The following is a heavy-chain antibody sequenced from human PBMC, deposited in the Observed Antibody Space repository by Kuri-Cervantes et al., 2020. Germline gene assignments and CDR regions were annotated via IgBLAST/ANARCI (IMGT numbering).Heavy chain of an antibody. D-gene: IGHD2-15*01. V-gene: IGHV1-2*04. CDR3: ARGGPAGDCSGGNCYHSSYYYYMDV. CDR2: INPNSGGT. Sequence: ASVKVSFKASGYTFSGYYMHWVRQAPGQGLEWMAWINPNSGGTNYAQKFQGWVTMTRDTSISTAYMELSRLTSDDTAVYYCARGGPAGDCSGGNCYHSSYYYYMDVWGKGTTVTVSS. CDR1: GYTFSGYY. J-gene: IGHJ6*03.